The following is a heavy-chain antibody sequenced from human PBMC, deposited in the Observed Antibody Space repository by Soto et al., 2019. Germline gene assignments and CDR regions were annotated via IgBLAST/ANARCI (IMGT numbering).Heavy chain of an antibody. CDR1: GYTFTDYW. V-gene: IGHV5-51*01. J-gene: IGHJ6*02. CDR2: IYPGDSDT. D-gene: IGHD4-4*01. Sequence: GESLKISCKGSGYTFTDYWIGWVRQLPGKGLEWMGIIYPGDSDTRYSPSFQGHVTITVDKSTSTAYLQWNTLKASDTAMYYCAIHISNFRYYYYARDVWGQGTTVTV. CDR3: AIHISNFRYYYYARDV.